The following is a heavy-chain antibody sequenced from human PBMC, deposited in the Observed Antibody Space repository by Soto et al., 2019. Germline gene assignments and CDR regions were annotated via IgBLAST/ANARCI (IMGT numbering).Heavy chain of an antibody. CDR1: GYTFTGYY. CDR2: INPNSGGT. Sequence: ASVKVSCKASGYTFTGYYMHWVRQAPGQGLEWMGWINPNSGGTNYAQKFQGWVTMTRDTSISTAYMELSRLRSDDTAVYYCARGGVVVAATRGVIGYYYYYTDVWGKGTTVTVS. J-gene: IGHJ6*03. D-gene: IGHD2-15*01. V-gene: IGHV1-2*04. CDR3: ARGGVVVAATRGVIGYYYYYTDV.